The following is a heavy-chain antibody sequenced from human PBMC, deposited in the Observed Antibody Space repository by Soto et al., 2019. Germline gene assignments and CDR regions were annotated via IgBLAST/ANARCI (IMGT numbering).Heavy chain of an antibody. Sequence: ESGGGVVQPGRSLRLSCAASGFTFSSYAMHWVRQAPGKGLEWVAVISYDGSNKYYADSVKGRFTISRDNSKNTLYLQMNSLGAEDTAVYYCARGCKLLAVDGMDGAFGIWGQGTIVTGSS. CDR1: GFTFSSYA. D-gene: IGHD6-19*01. CDR2: ISYDGSNK. J-gene: IGHJ3*02. V-gene: IGHV3-30-3*01. CDR3: ARGCKLLAVDGMDGAFGI.